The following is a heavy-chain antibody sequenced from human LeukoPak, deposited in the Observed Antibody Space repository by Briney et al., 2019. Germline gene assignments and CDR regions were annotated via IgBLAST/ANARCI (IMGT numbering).Heavy chain of an antibody. CDR2: INPNSGGT. CDR1: GYTFTGYY. V-gene: IGHV1-2*02. CDR3: ARDGEVDTAINWFDP. J-gene: IGHJ5*02. D-gene: IGHD5-18*01. Sequence: ASVKVSCKASGYTFTGYYMHWVRQAPGQGLEWMGWINPNSGGTSYAQKFQGRVTMTRDTSISTAYMELSRLRSDDTAVYYCARDGEVDTAINWFDPWGQGTLVTVSS.